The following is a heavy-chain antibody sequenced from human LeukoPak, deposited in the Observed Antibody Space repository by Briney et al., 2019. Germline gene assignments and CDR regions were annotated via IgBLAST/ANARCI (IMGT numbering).Heavy chain of an antibody. D-gene: IGHD5-18*01. CDR1: GYTFTSYG. J-gene: IGHJ4*02. V-gene: IGHV1-18*01. CDR2: ISAYNGNT. Sequence: ASVKVSCKASGYTFTSYGISWVRQAPGQGLEWMGWISAYNGNTNYAQKLQGRVTMTTDTSTSTAYMELRSPRSDDTAVYYCARDGEYIDGGIQKDYWSQGTLVTVSS. CDR3: ARDGEYIDGGIQKDY.